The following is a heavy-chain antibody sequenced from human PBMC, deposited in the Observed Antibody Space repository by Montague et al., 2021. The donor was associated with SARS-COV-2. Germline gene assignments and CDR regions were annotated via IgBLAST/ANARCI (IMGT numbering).Heavy chain of an antibody. V-gene: IGHV3-30*09. CDR3: ARDRLKWGMITFGGNDY. D-gene: IGHD3-16*01. CDR1: GFTFSGYA. Sequence: SLRLSWAASGFTFSGYAIYWVRQAPGKGLEWVALISYDGSNKYYADSVKGRFAISRDNSKNTLYLQMNSLRAEDTAVYFCARDRLKWGMITFGGNDYWGQGTLVTVSS. J-gene: IGHJ4*02. CDR2: ISYDGSNK.